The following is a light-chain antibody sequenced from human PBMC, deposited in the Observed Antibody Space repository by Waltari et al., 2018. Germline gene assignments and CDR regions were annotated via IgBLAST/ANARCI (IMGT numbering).Light chain of an antibody. CDR1: HSLLHSDGKTY. CDR2: EVS. CDR3: MQTLHLPWT. V-gene: IGKV2D-29*01. J-gene: IGKJ1*01. Sequence: ILMTQTPLALSIIPGQPASISCTSSHSLLHSDGKTYLYWYLKKPGQAPRLLLHEVSNRFSGVPERFSGSGSGTDFTLKISRAEAEDVGVYYCMQTLHLPWTFGQGTKVEI.